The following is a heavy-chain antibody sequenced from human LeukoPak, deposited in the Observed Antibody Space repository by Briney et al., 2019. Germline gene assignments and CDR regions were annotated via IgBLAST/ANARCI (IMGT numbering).Heavy chain of an antibody. J-gene: IGHJ4*02. CDR2: INHSGSN. CDR1: GGSFSDYY. V-gene: IGHV4-34*01. D-gene: IGHD3-10*01. CDR3: ASHRRSHGSEY. Sequence: SETLSLTCAVYGGSFSDYYWSWIRQPPGKGLEWIGEINHSGSNNYNPSLKSRLTISADTSKNQFPLKLSSVTAADTAVYYCASHRRSHGSEYWGQGTLVTVSS.